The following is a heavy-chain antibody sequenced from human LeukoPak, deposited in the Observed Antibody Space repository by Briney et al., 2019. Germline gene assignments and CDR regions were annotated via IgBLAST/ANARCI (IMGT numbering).Heavy chain of an antibody. CDR3: ARGTTVTNIVVVLAVFDT. CDR2: INPNSGGT. CDR1: GYTFTGYY. Sequence: ASVKVSCKASGYTFTGYYMHWVRQAPGQGLEWMGWINPNSGGTNYAQKFQGRVTMTRDTSISTAYMELSRLRSDDTAVYYCARGTTVTNIVVVLAVFDTWGQGTLVTVSS. D-gene: IGHD2-2*01. J-gene: IGHJ4*02. V-gene: IGHV1-2*02.